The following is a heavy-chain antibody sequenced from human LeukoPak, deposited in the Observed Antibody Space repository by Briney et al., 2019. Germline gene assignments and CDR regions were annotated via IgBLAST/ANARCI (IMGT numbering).Heavy chain of an antibody. CDR2: ISNDGSSK. D-gene: IGHD2-15*01. V-gene: IGHV3-30*04. CDR3: AREPLGYCTSSSCPRWFDP. J-gene: IGHJ5*02. Sequence: GGSLRLSCAAPGFTFSNYAIHWVRQAPGQGLEWVAVISNDGSSKYYADSVKGRFTISRDNSENTLYLQMSSLRAEDTAVYYCAREPLGYCTSSSCPRWFDPRGQGTLVTVSS. CDR1: GFTFSNYA.